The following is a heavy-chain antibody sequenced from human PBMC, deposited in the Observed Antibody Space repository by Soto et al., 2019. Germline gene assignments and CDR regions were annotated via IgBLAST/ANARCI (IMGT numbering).Heavy chain of an antibody. Sequence: SETLSLTCTVSGASIITDNYFWVWIRHSPRRGLELIGSISYSGRTYDDPSLQSRVTISIDASKNQFSLKLTSVTTADTAVYYCARRRASDYGGNHHPYYFDRWGQGALVTVSS. J-gene: IGHJ4*02. V-gene: IGHV4-39*01. CDR3: ARRRASDYGGNHHPYYFDR. CDR2: ISYSGRT. CDR1: GASIITDNYF. D-gene: IGHD4-17*01.